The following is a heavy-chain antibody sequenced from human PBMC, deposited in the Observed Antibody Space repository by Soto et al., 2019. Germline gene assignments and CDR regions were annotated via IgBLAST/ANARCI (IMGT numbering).Heavy chain of an antibody. V-gene: IGHV3-21*01. D-gene: IGHD2-15*01. J-gene: IGHJ6*02. Sequence: PGGSLRLSCAVSGFTFSSCTMNWVRQAPGKGLEWVSSISPSTSHIYYADSVKGRFTISRDNAKNSLFLQMNSLRAEDTAVYYCSGCSGGACHQNYGMYVWGQGTTVTVSS. CDR1: GFTFSSCT. CDR3: SGCSGGACHQNYGMYV. CDR2: ISPSTSHI.